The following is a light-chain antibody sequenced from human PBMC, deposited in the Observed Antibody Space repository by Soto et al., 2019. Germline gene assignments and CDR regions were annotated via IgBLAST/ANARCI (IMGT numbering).Light chain of an antibody. Sequence: QSALTQPASVSGSAGQSITISCTGSSTDVGGYKYVSWYQQYPGRAPKLIIYEVGHRPSGVSDRFSGSKSGKTASLTISELQPDDEADYFCCSYAGSYTLGVFGGGTKLTV. J-gene: IGLJ3*02. CDR2: EVG. CDR3: CSYAGSYTLGV. CDR1: STDVGGYKY. V-gene: IGLV2-14*01.